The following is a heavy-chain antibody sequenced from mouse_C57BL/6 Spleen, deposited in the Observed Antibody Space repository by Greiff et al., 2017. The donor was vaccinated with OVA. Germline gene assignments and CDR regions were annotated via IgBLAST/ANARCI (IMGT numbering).Heavy chain of an antibody. CDR1: GYTFSSYW. CDR2: IDPSSGGT. CDR3: ARGDYYYIDY. D-gene: IGHD1-1*02. J-gene: IGHJ2*01. Sequence: QVQLLQPGAELVKPGASVKLSCKASGYTFSSYWMPWVKQRPGRGLEWIGRIDPSSGGTNYNEKFKGKATLSRDKASSTAYMQLSSLTSEDSAMYYCARGDYYYIDYWGQGTTLTVSS. V-gene: IGHV1-62-3*01.